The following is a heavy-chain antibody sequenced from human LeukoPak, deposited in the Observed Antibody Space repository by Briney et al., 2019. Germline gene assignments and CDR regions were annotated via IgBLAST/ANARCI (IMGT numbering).Heavy chain of an antibody. CDR1: GYTFTGYY. J-gene: IGHJ4*02. D-gene: IGHD2-2*01. V-gene: IGHV1-2*02. Sequence: ASVKVSCKASGYTFTGYYMHWVRQAPGQGLEWMGWINPNSGGTNYAQKFQGRVTMTRDTSISTAYMELGRLRSDDTAVYYCARARRDIVVRFDYWGQGTLVTVSS. CDR2: INPNSGGT. CDR3: ARARRDIVVRFDY.